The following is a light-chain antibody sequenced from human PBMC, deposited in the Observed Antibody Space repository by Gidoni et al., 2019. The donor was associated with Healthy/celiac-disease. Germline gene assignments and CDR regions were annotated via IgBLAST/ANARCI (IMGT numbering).Light chain of an antibody. CDR3: QQRSNWPT. V-gene: IGKV3-11*01. J-gene: IGKJ3*01. Sequence: EIVLTQSPATLSLSPGERATLSCRASQSVSSYLAWYQQKPGQAPRLLISDASNRATGIPARFSGSGSGTDFTLTISSLEPEDFAVYYCQQRSNWPTFGPXTKVEIK. CDR2: DAS. CDR1: QSVSSY.